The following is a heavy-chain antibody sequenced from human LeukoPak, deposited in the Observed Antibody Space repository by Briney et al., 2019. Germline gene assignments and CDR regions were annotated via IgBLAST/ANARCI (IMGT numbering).Heavy chain of an antibody. V-gene: IGHV4-59*12. J-gene: IGHJ4*02. CDR3: ARDIPINSSGWYWGVDY. Sequence: SETLSLTCTVSGGSISSYYWSWIRQPPGKGLEWIGYIYYSGRTKYNPSLKSRVTISVDTSKNQFSLKLSSVTAADTAVYYCARDIPINSSGWYWGVDYWGQGTLVTVSS. D-gene: IGHD6-19*01. CDR1: GGSISSYY. CDR2: IYYSGRT.